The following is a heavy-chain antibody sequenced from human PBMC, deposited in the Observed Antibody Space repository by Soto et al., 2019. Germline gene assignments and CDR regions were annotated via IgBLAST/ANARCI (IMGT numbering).Heavy chain of an antibody. D-gene: IGHD3-22*01. CDR2: IIPIFGTA. CDR3: ARDYYDSSGYYNYYYGMDV. Sequence: SVKVSCKASGGTFSSYAISWVRQAPGQGLEWMGGIIPIFGTANYAQKFQGRVTITADEFTSTAYMELSSLRSEDTAVYYCARDYYDSSGYYNYYYGMDVWGQGTPVTVSS. CDR1: GGTFSSYA. J-gene: IGHJ6*02. V-gene: IGHV1-69*13.